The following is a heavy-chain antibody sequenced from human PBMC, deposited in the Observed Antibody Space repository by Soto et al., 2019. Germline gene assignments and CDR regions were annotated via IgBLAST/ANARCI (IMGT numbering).Heavy chain of an antibody. J-gene: IGHJ4*02. CDR1: GGTVSSYT. D-gene: IGHD2-2*02. CDR3: AMEYCSATSCYKDY. CDR2: IIPIHGIA. Sequence: QVQLVQSGAEVKKPGSSVKVSCKASGGTVSSYTISWVRQAPGQGLEWMGRIIPIHGIANYAQKFQGRATITADKYTSTAYMELSSLRSEDTAVYYCAMEYCSATSCYKDYWGQGTLVTVSS. V-gene: IGHV1-69*02.